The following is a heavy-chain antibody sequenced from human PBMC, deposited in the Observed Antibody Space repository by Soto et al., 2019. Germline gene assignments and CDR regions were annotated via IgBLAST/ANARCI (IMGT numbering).Heavy chain of an antibody. V-gene: IGHV3-23*01. J-gene: IGHJ3*02. CDR2: ITGGGGST. D-gene: IGHD6-25*01. CDR1: GFTFGNYA. CDR3: AKLLAAAASWDAFDI. Sequence: EVQLLESGGGLVQSGGSLRLSCAASGFTFGNYAMSWVRQAPGKGLEWVSGITGGGGSTNYADPVKGRFTISRDNSWNTLYLQLNSLRAEDTAVYYCAKLLAAAASWDAFDIWGQGTMVTVSS.